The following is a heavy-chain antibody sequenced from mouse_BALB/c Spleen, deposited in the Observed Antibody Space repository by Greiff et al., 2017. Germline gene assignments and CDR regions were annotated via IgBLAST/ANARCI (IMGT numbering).Heavy chain of an antibody. Sequence: EVKVEESGGGLVKPGGSLKLSCAASGFTFSSYTMSWVRQTPEKRLEWVATISSGGSYTYYPDSVKGRFTISRDNAKNTLYLQMSSLKSEDTAMYYCTREYGNFDYWGQGTTLTVSS. CDR3: TREYGNFDY. CDR2: ISSGGSYT. D-gene: IGHD2-10*02. V-gene: IGHV5-6-4*01. CDR1: GFTFSSYT. J-gene: IGHJ2*01.